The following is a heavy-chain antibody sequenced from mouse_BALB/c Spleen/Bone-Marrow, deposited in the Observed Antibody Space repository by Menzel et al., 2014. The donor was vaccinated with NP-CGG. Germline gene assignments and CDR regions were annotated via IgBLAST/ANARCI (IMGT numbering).Heavy chain of an antibody. CDR3: ARSTMITTGNYFDY. J-gene: IGHJ2*01. CDR1: GFTFSSYA. Sequence: EVQLVESGGGLVKPGGSLKLSCAASGFTFSSYAMSWVRQTPEKRLEWVASINGGDSNYYPDSVKGRFTISRDNARNILYLQMSSLRSEDTAMYYCARSTMITTGNYFDYWGQGTTLTVSS. D-gene: IGHD2-4*01. V-gene: IGHV5-6-5*01. CDR2: INGGDSN.